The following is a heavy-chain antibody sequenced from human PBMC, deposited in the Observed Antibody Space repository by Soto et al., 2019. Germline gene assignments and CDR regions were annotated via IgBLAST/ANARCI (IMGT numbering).Heavy chain of an antibody. Sequence: EVQLLESGGGLVQPGGSLRLSCAASGFTFSNYAVSWVRQAPGKGLEWVSAISGSGGTTYYADSVKGRFTISRDNSKDPLHLEMNSLRAEDTAIYYCAKTPRQWLVYFDYWGQGALVTVSS. D-gene: IGHD6-19*01. CDR1: GFTFSNYA. J-gene: IGHJ4*02. CDR2: ISGSGGTT. CDR3: AKTPRQWLVYFDY. V-gene: IGHV3-23*01.